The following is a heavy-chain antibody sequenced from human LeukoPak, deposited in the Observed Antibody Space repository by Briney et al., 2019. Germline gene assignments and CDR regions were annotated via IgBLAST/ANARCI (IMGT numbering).Heavy chain of an antibody. Sequence: SETLSLTCTVAGGSLSSYYWSWIRQPAEKGLEWVGCIYYSGSTSYNPTLKTRAPLSVEPSKNQSSLNLSSVAVADPPLFTWPSVFGVVSNWFDPWGQGTLVTVSS. CDR3: PSVFGVVSNWFDP. CDR1: GGSLSSYY. V-gene: IGHV4-59*05. D-gene: IGHD3-3*01. J-gene: IGHJ5*02. CDR2: IYYSGST.